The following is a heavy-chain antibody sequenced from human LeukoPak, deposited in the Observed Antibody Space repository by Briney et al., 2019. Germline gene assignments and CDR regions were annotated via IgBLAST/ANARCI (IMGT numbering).Heavy chain of an antibody. CDR2: ISYDGSNK. J-gene: IGHJ4*02. CDR1: GFTFSSYA. CDR3: ANLGYSYGFIDY. Sequence: PGRSLRLSCAASGFTFSSYAMHWVRQAPGKGLEWVAVISYDGSNKYYADSVKGRFTISRDNSKNTLYLQMNSLRAEDTAVYYCANLGYSYGFIDYWGQGTLVTVSS. V-gene: IGHV3-30-3*01. D-gene: IGHD5-18*01.